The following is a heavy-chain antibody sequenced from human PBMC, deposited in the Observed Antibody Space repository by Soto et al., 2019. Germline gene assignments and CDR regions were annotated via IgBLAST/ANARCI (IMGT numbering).Heavy chain of an antibody. CDR1: GFTFSSYG. CDR2: IWYDGSNK. J-gene: IGHJ4*02. D-gene: IGHD2-15*01. CDR3: ARGPTVVPFDY. Sequence: GGSLRLSCAASGFTFSSYGMHWVRQAPGKGLEWVAVIWYDGSNKYYADSVKGRFTISRDNSKNTLYLQMNSLRAEDTAVYYCARGPTVVPFDYWGQGTLVTVSS. V-gene: IGHV3-33*01.